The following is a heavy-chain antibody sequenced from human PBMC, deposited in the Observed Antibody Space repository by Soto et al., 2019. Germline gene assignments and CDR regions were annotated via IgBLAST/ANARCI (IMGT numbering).Heavy chain of an antibody. J-gene: IGHJ4*02. CDR3: AKPPRYCSSTRCFHNFDY. V-gene: IGHV3-23*01. Sequence: GGSLRLSCAASGFTFSSYAMSWVRQAPGKGLEWVSAISGSGGSTYYADSVKGRFTISRDNSKNTLYLQMNSLRAEDTAVYYCAKPPRYCSSTRCFHNFDYWGQGTLVTVSS. CDR1: GFTFSSYA. D-gene: IGHD2-2*01. CDR2: ISGSGGST.